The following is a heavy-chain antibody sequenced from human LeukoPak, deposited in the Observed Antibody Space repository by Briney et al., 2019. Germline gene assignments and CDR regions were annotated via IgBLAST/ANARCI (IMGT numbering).Heavy chain of an antibody. CDR2: ISSDGSNK. J-gene: IGHJ6*03. V-gene: IGHV3-30*03. Sequence: PGTSLRHSCAASGFTFRSFGMHWVRQAPGKGLDWVAVISSDGSNKDYGDSVKGRFTISRDNSKNTLYLQMNSLRAEDTAVYYCARSSRELLYYYYYMDVWGKGTTVTVSS. CDR3: ARSSRELLYYYYYMDV. CDR1: GFTFRSFG. D-gene: IGHD1-26*01.